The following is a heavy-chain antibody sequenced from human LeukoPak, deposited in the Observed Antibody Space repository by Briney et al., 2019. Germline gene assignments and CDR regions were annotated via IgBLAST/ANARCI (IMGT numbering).Heavy chain of an antibody. D-gene: IGHD3-22*01. Sequence: SETLSLTCTVSGGSISSYYWSWVRQPPGKGLEWIGYIYYSGSTNYNPSLKSRVTISVDTSKNQFSLKLSSVAAADTAVYYCARAYYYDSSGYTDAFDIWGQGTMVTVSS. J-gene: IGHJ3*02. CDR1: GGSISSYY. CDR2: IYYSGST. V-gene: IGHV4-59*01. CDR3: ARAYYYDSSGYTDAFDI.